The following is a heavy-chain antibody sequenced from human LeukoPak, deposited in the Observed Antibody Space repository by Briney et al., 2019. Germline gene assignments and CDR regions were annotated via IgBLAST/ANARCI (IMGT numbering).Heavy chain of an antibody. CDR3: AREQYSSGWSGYYYYGMDV. V-gene: IGHV3-30-3*01. CDR1: GFTFSSYA. D-gene: IGHD6-19*01. Sequence: HPGGSLRLSCAASGFTFSSYAMHWVRQAPGKGLEWVAVISYDGSNKYYADSVKGRFTISRDNSKNTLYLQMNSLRAEDTAVYYCAREQYSSGWSGYYYYGMDVWGQGTTVTVSS. J-gene: IGHJ6*02. CDR2: ISYDGSNK.